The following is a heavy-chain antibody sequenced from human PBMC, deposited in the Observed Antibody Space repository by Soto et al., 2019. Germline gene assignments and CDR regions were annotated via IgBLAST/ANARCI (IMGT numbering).Heavy chain of an antibody. CDR1: GGTLSSYA. V-gene: IGHV1-69*10. D-gene: IGHD7-27*01. CDR2: IIPIFGIA. CDR3: ARDAGGLTGGYAFDI. Sequence: ASVKVSCKASGGTLSSYAISRVRKAPGQGLEWMGGIIPIFGIANYAQKFQGRVTITADKSTSTAYMELSSLRSEDTAVYYCARDAGGLTGGYAFDIWGQGTMVTVSS. J-gene: IGHJ3*02.